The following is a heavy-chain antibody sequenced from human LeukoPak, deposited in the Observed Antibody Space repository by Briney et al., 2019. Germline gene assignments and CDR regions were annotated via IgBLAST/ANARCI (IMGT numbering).Heavy chain of an antibody. J-gene: IGHJ4*02. CDR2: ISGSGGST. CDR3: AKVEERQAYSSGWYEDFDY. CDR1: GFTFSNYA. V-gene: IGHV3-23*01. Sequence: GRSLRLSCAASGFTFSNYAMHWVRQAPGKGLEWVSAISGSGGSTYYADSVKGRFTISRDNSKNTLYLQMNSLRAEDTAVYYCAKVEERQAYSSGWYEDFDYWGQGTLVTVSS. D-gene: IGHD6-19*01.